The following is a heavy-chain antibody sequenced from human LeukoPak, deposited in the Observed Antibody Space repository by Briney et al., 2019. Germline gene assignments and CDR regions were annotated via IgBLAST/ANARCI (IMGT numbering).Heavy chain of an antibody. Sequence: SVKVSCKASGGTFSSYAISWVRQAPGQWLEWMGGIIPIFGTANYAQKFQGRVTITAGESTSTAYMELSSLRSEDTAVYYCARPRVQGSAAGYFDYWGQGTLVTVSS. D-gene: IGHD6-13*01. CDR1: GGTFSSYA. J-gene: IGHJ4*02. CDR3: ARPRVQGSAAGYFDY. CDR2: IIPIFGTA. V-gene: IGHV1-69*13.